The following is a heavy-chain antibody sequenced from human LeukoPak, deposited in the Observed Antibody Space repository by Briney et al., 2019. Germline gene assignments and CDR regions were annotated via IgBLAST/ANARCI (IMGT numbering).Heavy chain of an antibody. CDR3: ARGKTIVVAGDHYYYYMDV. D-gene: IGHD6-19*01. CDR2: MNPNSGNT. Sequence: ASVKVSCKASGYTFTSYDINWVRQATGQGLEWMGWMNPNSGNTGYAQKFQGRVTMTRNTSISTAYMELSSLRSEDTAEYYCARGKTIVVAGDHYYYYMDVWGKGTTVTVSS. J-gene: IGHJ6*03. CDR1: GYTFTSYD. V-gene: IGHV1-8*01.